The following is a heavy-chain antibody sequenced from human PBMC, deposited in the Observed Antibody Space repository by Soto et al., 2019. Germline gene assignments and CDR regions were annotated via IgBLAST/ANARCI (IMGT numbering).Heavy chain of an antibody. J-gene: IGHJ5*02. V-gene: IGHV1-46*03. CDR3: ARDRGIVVVVAATSNWFDP. CDR2: INPSGGST. CDR1: GYTFTSYY. D-gene: IGHD2-15*01. Sequence: ASVKVSCKASGYTFTSYYMHWVRQAPGQGLEWMGIINPSGGSTSYAQKFQGRVTMTRDTSTSTVYMELSSLRSEDTAVYYCARDRGIVVVVAATSNWFDPWGQGTLVTVSS.